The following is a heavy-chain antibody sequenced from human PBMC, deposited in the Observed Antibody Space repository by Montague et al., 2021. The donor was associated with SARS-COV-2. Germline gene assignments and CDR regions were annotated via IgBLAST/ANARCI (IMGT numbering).Heavy chain of an antibody. V-gene: IGHV4-39*07. CDR1: GGSISSSSYC. CDR2: IYYSGST. D-gene: IGHD6-13*01. Sequence: SETLSLTCTVSGGSISSSSYCWGWIRQPPGKGLEWIGSIYYSGSTYYNPSLKSRVTISADTSKNQFSLKLSSVTAADTAVYYCARVGRQQLVRLSGMDVRGQGTTVTVSS. CDR3: ARVGRQQLVRLSGMDV. J-gene: IGHJ6*02.